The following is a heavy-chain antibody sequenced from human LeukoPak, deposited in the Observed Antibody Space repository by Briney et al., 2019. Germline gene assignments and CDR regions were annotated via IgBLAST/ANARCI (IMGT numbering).Heavy chain of an antibody. CDR1: GGSISSGGYY. Sequence: SETLSLTCTVSGGSISSGGYYWSWIRQHPGKGLEWIGYIYYSGSTYYNPSLKSRVTISVDTSKNQFSLKLSSVTAADTVVYYCAKAVRITMVRGVMVDFDPWGQGTLVTVSS. V-gene: IGHV4-31*03. CDR3: AKAVRITMVRGVMVDFDP. J-gene: IGHJ5*02. D-gene: IGHD3-10*01. CDR2: IYYSGST.